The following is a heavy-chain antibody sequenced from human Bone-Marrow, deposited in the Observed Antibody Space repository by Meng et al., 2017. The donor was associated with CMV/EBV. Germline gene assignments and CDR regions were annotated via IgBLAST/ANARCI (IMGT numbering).Heavy chain of an antibody. D-gene: IGHD3-22*01. J-gene: IGHJ4*02. Sequence: GDYYWSWIRQPPGKGLEWIGYIYYSGSTYSNPSLKSRVTISVDTSKNQFSLKLSSVTAADTAVYYCAKDRGGYYDSSGYPIPGLVDYWGQGTLVTVSS. CDR3: AKDRGGYYDSSGYPIPGLVDY. CDR2: IYYSGST. CDR1: GDYY. V-gene: IGHV4-30-4*01.